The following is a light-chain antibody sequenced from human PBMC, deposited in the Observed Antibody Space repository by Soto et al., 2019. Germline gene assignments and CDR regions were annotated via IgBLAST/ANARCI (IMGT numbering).Light chain of an antibody. CDR1: SSDVGGYNY. CDR3: SSYTSSSTLYV. CDR2: EVS. Sequence: QSALTQPASVSGSPGQSITISCTGTSSDVGGYNYVSWYQQHPGKAPKLMIYEVSNRPSGVSNRFSGSKSGNTASLTISGLQAEDEADYCCSSYTSSSTLYVFGTGTKVTAL. V-gene: IGLV2-14*01. J-gene: IGLJ1*01.